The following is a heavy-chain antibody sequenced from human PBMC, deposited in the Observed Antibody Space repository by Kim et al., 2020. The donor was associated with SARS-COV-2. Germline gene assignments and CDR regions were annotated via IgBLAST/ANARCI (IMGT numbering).Heavy chain of an antibody. Sequence: GGSLRLSCAVSGFTVSNNYMCWVRQAPGKGLEWVSVIYSDGGTYYADSVKGRFTISRDNSKNTVYLQMNSLRADDTAVYYCARNVPEGVWGKGTTVVVSS. CDR1: GFTVSNNY. D-gene: IGHD3-10*02. J-gene: IGHJ6*03. CDR2: IYSDGGT. V-gene: IGHV3-66*01. CDR3: ARNVPEGV.